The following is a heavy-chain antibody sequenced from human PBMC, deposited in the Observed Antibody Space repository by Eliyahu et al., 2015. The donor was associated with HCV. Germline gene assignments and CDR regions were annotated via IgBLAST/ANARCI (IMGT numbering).Heavy chain of an antibody. CDR2: IEIGGNT. CDR3: ARDRAATSYYYGMDV. V-gene: IGHV3-66*01. D-gene: IGHD3-10*01. J-gene: IGHJ6*02. Sequence: EVKLVESGGGLVQPGGSLRLSCAXXGXAVNSYYMTWVRQAPGKGLXWVSVIEIGGNTHYADSVKGRFNISRDKSKNTLYLQMNSLRAEDTGVYYCARDRAATSYYYGMDVWGQGTTVAVSS. CDR1: GXAVNSYY.